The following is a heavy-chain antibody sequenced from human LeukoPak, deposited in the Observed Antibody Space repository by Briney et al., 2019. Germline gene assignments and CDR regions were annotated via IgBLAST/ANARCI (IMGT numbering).Heavy chain of an antibody. D-gene: IGHD3-10*01. CDR2: IKSKTDGGTT. CDR3: ITGPLWFGELRYFDY. V-gene: IGHV3-15*01. CDR1: GFTFSNAW. Sequence: GGSLRLSCAASGFTFSNAWMSWVRQAPGKGLEWVGRIKSKTDGGTTDYAAPVKGRFTISRDDSKNTLYLQMNSLKTEDTAVYYCITGPLWFGELRYFDYWGQGTLVTVSS. J-gene: IGHJ4*02.